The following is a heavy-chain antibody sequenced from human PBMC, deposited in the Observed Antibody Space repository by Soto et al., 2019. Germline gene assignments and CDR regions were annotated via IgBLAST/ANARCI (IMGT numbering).Heavy chain of an antibody. CDR3: ARHAQDSSGWYTPLDY. V-gene: IGHV4-59*08. CDR1: GGSISSYY. Sequence: QVQLQESGPGLVKPSETLSLTCTVSGGSISSYYWSWIRQPPGKGLEWIGYIYYSGSTNYNPSLKSRVTISVDTSKNQFSLKLSSVTAADTAVYYCARHAQDSSGWYTPLDYWGQGTLVTVSS. J-gene: IGHJ4*02. CDR2: IYYSGST. D-gene: IGHD6-19*01.